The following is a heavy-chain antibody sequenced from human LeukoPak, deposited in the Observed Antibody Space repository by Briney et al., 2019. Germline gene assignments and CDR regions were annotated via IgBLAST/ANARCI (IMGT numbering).Heavy chain of an antibody. Sequence: SETLSPTCPLSGASLSRRCYYWGWIRQSPGKGLEWIGTIYYSGTTYYNPSLKSRVTISVDTSKNHFSLKLSSVTAADTAMYYCARHKICDRYAGLSDNWGERCLVTVSS. V-gene: IGHV4-39*01. J-gene: IGHJ4*02. CDR2: IYYSGTT. CDR1: GASLSRRCYY. CDR3: ARHKICDRYAGLSDN. D-gene: IGHD2-21*01.